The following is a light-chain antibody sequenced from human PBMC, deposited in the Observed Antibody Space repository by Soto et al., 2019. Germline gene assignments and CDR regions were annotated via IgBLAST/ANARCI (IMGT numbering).Light chain of an antibody. CDR3: QETYSKPPT. Sequence: DIQRAQSPSSLSASVGDRVTITCRAGQNIAKYLNWYQQKPGKAPLLLIYETSKLEIGVPSRFAGSGSGTDFTLTISSLQPEDFATYYCQETYSKPPTFGGGTKVEI. CDR2: ETS. V-gene: IGKV1-39*01. CDR1: QNIAKY. J-gene: IGKJ4*01.